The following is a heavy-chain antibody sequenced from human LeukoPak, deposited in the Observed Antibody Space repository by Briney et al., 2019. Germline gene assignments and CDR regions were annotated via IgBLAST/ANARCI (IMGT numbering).Heavy chain of an antibody. Sequence: PSETLSLTCTASGGSISSGGYYWSWIRQHPGKGLEWIGYIYYSGSTNYNPSLKSRVTISVDTSKNQFSLKLSSVTAADTAVYYCARHSADIVVVPAASDAFDIWGQGTMVTVSS. V-gene: IGHV4-61*08. CDR1: GGSISSGGYY. D-gene: IGHD2-2*01. CDR3: ARHSADIVVVPAASDAFDI. CDR2: IYYSGST. J-gene: IGHJ3*02.